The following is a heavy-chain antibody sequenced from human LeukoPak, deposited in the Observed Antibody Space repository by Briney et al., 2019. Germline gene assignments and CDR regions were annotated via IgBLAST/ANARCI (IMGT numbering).Heavy chain of an antibody. Sequence: GGSLRLSCAASGFTFSNAWMSWVRQAPGKGLEWVGRIKSKTDGGTTDYAAPVKGRFTISRDDSKNTLYLQMNSLKTGDTAVYYCTTAGLWFGDYYYGMDVWGKGTTVTVSS. D-gene: IGHD3-10*01. CDR3: TTAGLWFGDYYYGMDV. CDR2: IKSKTDGGTT. J-gene: IGHJ6*04. CDR1: GFTFSNAW. V-gene: IGHV3-15*01.